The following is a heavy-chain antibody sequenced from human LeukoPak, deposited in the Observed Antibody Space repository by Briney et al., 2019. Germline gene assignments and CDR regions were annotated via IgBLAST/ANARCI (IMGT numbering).Heavy chain of an antibody. J-gene: IGHJ4*02. Sequence: GGSLRLSCAASGFIFSSYSMNWVRQAPGKGLEWVSFISSLSGTRDYADSVKGRFTISRDNAKNSLYLHMNSLRAEDTAVYYCARDQGGSYSYWGQGTLVTVSS. V-gene: IGHV3-48*01. CDR2: ISSLSGTR. CDR3: ARDQGGSYSY. CDR1: GFIFSSYS. D-gene: IGHD1-26*01.